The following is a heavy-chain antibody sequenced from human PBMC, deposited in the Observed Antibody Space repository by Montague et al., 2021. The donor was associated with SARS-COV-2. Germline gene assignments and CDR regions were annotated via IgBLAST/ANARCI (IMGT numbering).Heavy chain of an antibody. CDR1: GGSISSGSYY. Sequence: TLSLTCTVSGGSISSGSYYWSWIRPPAGKGLEWIGRIYTSGSTNYTPSLRSRVTISVDTSKNQFSLKLSSVTAADTAVYYCARVGVGTMVRGVIPAYYYYGMAVWRQGTTVTVSS. CDR2: IYTSGST. V-gene: IGHV4-61*02. J-gene: IGHJ6*02. D-gene: IGHD3-10*01. CDR3: ARVGVGTMVRGVIPAYYYYGMAV.